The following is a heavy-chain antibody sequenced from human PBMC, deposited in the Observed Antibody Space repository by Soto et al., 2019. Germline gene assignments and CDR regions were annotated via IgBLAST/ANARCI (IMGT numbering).Heavy chain of an antibody. CDR3: AKDLQSYGDYDYYCYGMDV. V-gene: IGHV3-30*18. J-gene: IGHJ6*02. CDR1: GFTFSTYG. D-gene: IGHD4-17*01. CDR2: ISYDGTNK. Sequence: QVQLVESGGGEVQPGRSLTLSCAASGFTFSTYGMHWVRQTAGKGLEWVAVISYDGTNKFYSDSVKGRFTISRDNFKNTLTLQMHSLRADDTAVYSCAKDLQSYGDYDYYCYGMDVWGLGTRVTVSS.